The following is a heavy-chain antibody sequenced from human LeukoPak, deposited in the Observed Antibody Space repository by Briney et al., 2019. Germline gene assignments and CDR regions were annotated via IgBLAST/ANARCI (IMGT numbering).Heavy chain of an antibody. CDR3: ARAGDIVVVPAAIDAFDI. V-gene: IGHV3-48*01. CDR1: GFTFSSYS. Sequence: GGSLRLSCAASGFTFSSYSMNWVRQAPGKGLEWVSYISSSSSTIYYADSVKGRFTISRDNAKNSLYLQMNSLRAEDTAVYYCARAGDIVVVPAAIDAFDIWGQGTMVTVSS. J-gene: IGHJ3*02. D-gene: IGHD2-2*01. CDR2: ISSSSSTI.